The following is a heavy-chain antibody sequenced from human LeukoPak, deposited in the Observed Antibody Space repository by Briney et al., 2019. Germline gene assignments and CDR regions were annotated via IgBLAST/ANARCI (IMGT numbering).Heavy chain of an antibody. CDR3: ARDLVQEYYYYGMDV. CDR1: GGSISSYY. CDR2: IYTSGST. Sequence: SETLSLTCTVSGGSISSYYWSWIRQPAGKGLEWIGRIYTSGSTNYNPSLKSRVTMSVATSKNQFSLKLSSVTAADTAVYYCARDLVQEYYYYGMDVWGQGTTVTVSS. J-gene: IGHJ6*02. V-gene: IGHV4-4*07. D-gene: IGHD1-1*01.